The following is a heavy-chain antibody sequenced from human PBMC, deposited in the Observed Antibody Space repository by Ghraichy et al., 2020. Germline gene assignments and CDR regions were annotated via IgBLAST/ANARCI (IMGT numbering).Heavy chain of an antibody. J-gene: IGHJ4*02. Sequence: GGSLRLSCAASGFTFSSYAMSWVRQAPGKGLEWVSAISGSGGSTYYADSVKGRFTTSRDNSKNTLYLQMNSLRAEDTAVYYCAKDSYDSSGYYPGEGYYFDYWGQGTLVTVSS. CDR2: ISGSGGST. D-gene: IGHD3-22*01. V-gene: IGHV3-23*01. CDR1: GFTFSSYA. CDR3: AKDSYDSSGYYPGEGYYFDY.